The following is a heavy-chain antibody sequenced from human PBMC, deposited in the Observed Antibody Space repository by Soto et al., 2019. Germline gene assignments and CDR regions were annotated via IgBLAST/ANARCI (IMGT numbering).Heavy chain of an antibody. CDR2: ISSSSSTI. CDR1: GFTFSSYS. J-gene: IGHJ6*02. CDR3: AREFWNYYYYGMDV. V-gene: IGHV3-48*02. Sequence: GGSLRLSCAASGFTFSSYSMNWVRQAPGKGLEWVSYISSSSSTIYYADSVKGRFTISRDNAKNSLYLQMNSLRDEDTAVYYCAREFWNYYYYGMDVWGQGTTVTVSS. D-gene: IGHD1-1*01.